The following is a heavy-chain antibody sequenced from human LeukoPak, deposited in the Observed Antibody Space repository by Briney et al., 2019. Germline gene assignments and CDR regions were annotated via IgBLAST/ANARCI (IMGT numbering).Heavy chain of an antibody. CDR3: ARALLGIVGAGGLREYYFDY. CDR1: GXTFSSYD. CDR2: IGTAGDT. J-gene: IGHJ4*02. D-gene: IGHD1-26*01. V-gene: IGHV3-13*04. Sequence: GGSLRLSCAASGXTFSSYDMHWVRQATGKGLEWVSAIGTAGDTYYPGSVKGRFTISRENAKNSLYLQMNSLRAGDTAVYYCARALLGIVGAGGLREYYFDYWGQGTLVTVSS.